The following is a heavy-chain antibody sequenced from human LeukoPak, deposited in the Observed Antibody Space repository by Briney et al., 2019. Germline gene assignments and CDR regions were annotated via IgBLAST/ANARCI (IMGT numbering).Heavy chain of an antibody. CDR2: INHSGST. Sequence: SETLSLTCAVYGGSFSGYYWSWIRQPPGKGLEWIGEINHSGSTNYNPSLKSRVTISVDTSKNQFSLKLSSVTAADTAVYYCARGGNSSGNFDYWGQGTLVTVSS. V-gene: IGHV4-34*01. CDR1: GGSFSGYY. D-gene: IGHD6-19*01. J-gene: IGHJ4*02. CDR3: ARGGNSSGNFDY.